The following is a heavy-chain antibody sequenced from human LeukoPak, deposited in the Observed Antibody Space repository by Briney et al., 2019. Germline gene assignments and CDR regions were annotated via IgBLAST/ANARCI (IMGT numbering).Heavy chain of an antibody. D-gene: IGHD6-6*01. V-gene: IGHV3-66*01. CDR2: IYSGGST. CDR3: AGERVENQQLVGGNY. CDR1: GLTVSSNY. J-gene: IGHJ4*02. Sequence: PGGSLRLSCAASGLTVSSNYMSWVRQAPGRGLEWVSVIYSGGSTYYADSVKGRFTISRDNSKNTLYLQMNSLRAEDTAVYYCAGERVENQQLVGGNYWGQGTLVTVSS.